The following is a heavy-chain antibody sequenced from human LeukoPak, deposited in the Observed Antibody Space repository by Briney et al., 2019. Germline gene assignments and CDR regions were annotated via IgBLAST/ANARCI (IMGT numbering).Heavy chain of an antibody. CDR3: ARGFTIFGVVNDGFDI. V-gene: IGHV3-74*01. J-gene: IGHJ3*02. CDR2: INSEGRST. Sequence: PGRSLRLSCAASEFTFSIYWMHWVRQAPGKGLVWVLRINSEGRSTSYADSAKGRFTISRDNAKNTLYLQMNSLKVEDTAVYYCARGFTIFGVVNDGFDIWGQGTTVTVSS. CDR1: EFTFSIYW. D-gene: IGHD3-3*01.